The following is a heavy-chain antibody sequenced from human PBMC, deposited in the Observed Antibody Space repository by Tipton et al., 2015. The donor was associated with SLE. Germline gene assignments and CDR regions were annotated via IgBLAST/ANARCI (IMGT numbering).Heavy chain of an antibody. CDR1: GASISSFSYY. J-gene: IGHJ3*02. CDR3: ARVVAAAGTAFDI. D-gene: IGHD6-13*01. V-gene: IGHV4-39*07. CDR2: MYYTGST. Sequence: TLSLTCTVSGASISSFSYYWGWIRQPPGKGLEWIGNMYYTGSTNYNPSLKSRVTISVDTSKNQFSLKLSSVTAADTAVYYCARVVAAAGTAFDIWGQGTMVTVSS.